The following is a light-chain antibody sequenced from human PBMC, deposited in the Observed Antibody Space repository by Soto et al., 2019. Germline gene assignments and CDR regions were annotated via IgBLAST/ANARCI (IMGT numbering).Light chain of an antibody. CDR1: QSLLHSNGYNY. CDR2: LGS. J-gene: IGKJ5*01. CDR3: IQALQAPPIT. Sequence: DIVMTQSPLSLPVTPGEPASISCRCSQSLLHSNGYNYLDWYLQKPGQSPQLLIYLGSNRASGVPDRFSRSGSGTDVTLKISRVEAEDVGVYYCIQALQAPPITFGQGTRLDIK. V-gene: IGKV2-28*01.